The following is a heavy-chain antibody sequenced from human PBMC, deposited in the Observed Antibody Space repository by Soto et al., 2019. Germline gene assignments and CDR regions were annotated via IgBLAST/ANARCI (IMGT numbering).Heavy chain of an antibody. D-gene: IGHD2-15*01. J-gene: IGHJ4*02. CDR3: AIDRGYCSGGSCSAGY. V-gene: IGHV1-69*01. CDR2: IIPIFGTA. Sequence: QVQLVQSGAEVKKPGSSVKVSCKASGGTFSSYAITWVRQAPGQGLEWMGGIIPIFGTANYAQEFQGRVTLSQDESTSTAFMDLSSLSSEDTAVYYCAIDRGYCSGGSCSAGYWAQGTLVTVSS. CDR1: GGTFSSYA.